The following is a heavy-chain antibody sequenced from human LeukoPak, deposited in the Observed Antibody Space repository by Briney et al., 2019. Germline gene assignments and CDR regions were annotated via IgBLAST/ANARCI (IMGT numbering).Heavy chain of an antibody. CDR1: GGTFSSYA. V-gene: IGHV1-69*05. D-gene: IGHD3-22*01. CDR3: ARTRYYDSSGGDY. CDR2: IIPIFGTA. J-gene: IGHJ4*02. Sequence: GASVKVSCKASGGTFSSYAISWVREAPGQGLEWMGRIIPIFGTANYTQKFQGRVTITTDESTTTAYMDLSSLRSEDTAVYYCARTRYYDSSGGDYWGQGNLVTASS.